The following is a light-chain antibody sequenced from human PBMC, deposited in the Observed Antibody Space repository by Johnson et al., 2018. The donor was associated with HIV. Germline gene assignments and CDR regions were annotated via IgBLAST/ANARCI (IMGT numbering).Light chain of an antibody. CDR3: GTWDSSLSAGV. J-gene: IGLJ1*01. CDR2: ENN. Sequence: QSVLTQPPSVSAAPGQKVTISCSGSSSNIGNNYVSWYQQLPGTAPKLLIYENNKRPSGIPYRFSASKSGTSATLGITGLQTGDEADYYCGTWDSSLSAGVFGTGNNVTVL. CDR1: SSNIGNNY. V-gene: IGLV1-51*02.